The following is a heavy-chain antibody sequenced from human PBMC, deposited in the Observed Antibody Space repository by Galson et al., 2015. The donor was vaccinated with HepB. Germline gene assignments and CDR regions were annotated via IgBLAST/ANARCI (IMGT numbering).Heavy chain of an antibody. V-gene: IGHV4-34*01. J-gene: IGHJ5*02. D-gene: IGHD3-10*01. CDR1: GGSFSGYY. Sequence: SETLSLTCAVYGGSFSGYYWSWIRQPPGKGLEWIGEINHRGSTNYNPSLRSRVTISVDTSKNQFSLKLSSVTAADTAVYYCARGKGSFPHNWFDPWGQGTLVTVSS. CDR3: ARGKGSFPHNWFDP. CDR2: INHRGST.